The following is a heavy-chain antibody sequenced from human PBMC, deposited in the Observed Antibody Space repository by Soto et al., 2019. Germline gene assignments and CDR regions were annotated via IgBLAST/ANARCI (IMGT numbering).Heavy chain of an antibody. Sequence: QVQLLESGPGLVKPSQTLSLTCSVSGDSVSTVDYFWAWIRQPPGQALEYIGYIYKSATTYYNPSFESRVAISLATSKSQCSLNVTSVTAADTAVYFCARGRYCLTGRCFPNWFDSWGQGTLVTVSS. J-gene: IGHJ5*01. V-gene: IGHV4-30-4*01. CDR3: ARGRYCLTGRCFPNWFDS. CDR1: GDSVSTVDYF. D-gene: IGHD2-15*01. CDR2: IYKSATT.